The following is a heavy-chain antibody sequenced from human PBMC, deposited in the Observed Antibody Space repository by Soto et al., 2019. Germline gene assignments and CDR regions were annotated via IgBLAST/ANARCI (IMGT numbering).Heavy chain of an antibody. D-gene: IGHD3-9*01. CDR1: GASFGGYY. J-gene: IGHJ4*02. V-gene: IGHV4-34*01. CDR3: ARPTRYLDWSLDY. Sequence: SEALSLTSAVYGASFGGYYWGCIRQPPRKGLEWIRESNNSESPTYPPSLQSRVTISVDTSKHQLSLKLSSVSAAETAVYYCARPTRYLDWSLDYWGEGTLVTVSS. CDR2: SNNSESP.